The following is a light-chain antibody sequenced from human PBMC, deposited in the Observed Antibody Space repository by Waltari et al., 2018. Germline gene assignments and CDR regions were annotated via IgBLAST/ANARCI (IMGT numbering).Light chain of an antibody. V-gene: IGKV3-20*01. CDR1: QSIGRY. Sequence: EIVLTQSPGTLTLSPGDRATRSCRASQSIGRYLAWYQQKPDQAPRLLIYGACSRATGIPERFSGSGSGTDFSLTISRLEPEDFAVYYCQNHERLPATFGHGTKVEIK. CDR2: GAC. CDR3: QNHERLPAT. J-gene: IGKJ1*01.